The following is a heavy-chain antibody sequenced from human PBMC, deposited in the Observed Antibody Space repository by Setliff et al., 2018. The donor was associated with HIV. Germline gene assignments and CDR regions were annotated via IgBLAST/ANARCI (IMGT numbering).Heavy chain of an antibody. CDR2: IIPSFGTA. Sequence: GASVKVSCKASGDTFSNYALSWVRQAPGQGLEWMGGIIPSFGTASYAQKFQGRVTITTDESTSTAYMELSSLRSEDTAVYYCARDLGGLWEVFDCRGQGTLVTVSS. V-gene: IGHV1-69*05. J-gene: IGHJ4*02. D-gene: IGHD1-26*01. CDR1: GDTFSNYA. CDR3: ARDLGGLWEVFDC.